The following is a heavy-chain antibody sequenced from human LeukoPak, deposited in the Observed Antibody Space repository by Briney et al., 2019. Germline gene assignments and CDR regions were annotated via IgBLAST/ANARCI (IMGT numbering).Heavy chain of an antibody. V-gene: IGHV1-8*01. CDR2: MNPNSGNT. D-gene: IGHD2-15*01. CDR3: ARQGPRNIVVVVAATPKDAFDI. J-gene: IGHJ3*02. CDR1: GYTFTSYD. Sequence: ASVKVSCKASGYTFTSYDINWVRQATGQGLEWMGWMNPNSGNTGYAQMFQGRVTMTRNTSINTAYMELSSLRSEDTAVYYCARQGPRNIVVVVAATPKDAFDIWGQGTMVTV.